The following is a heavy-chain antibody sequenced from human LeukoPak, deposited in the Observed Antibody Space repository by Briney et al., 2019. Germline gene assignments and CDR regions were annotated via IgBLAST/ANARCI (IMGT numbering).Heavy chain of an antibody. D-gene: IGHD6-6*01. Sequence: SETLSLTCTVSGYSISSGYYWGWIRQPPGKGLEWIGSIYHSGSTYYNPSLKSRVTISVDTSKNQFSLKLSSVTAADTAVYYCARSSIAALIVSDYYMDVWGKGTTVTVSS. CDR2: IYHSGST. CDR3: ARSSIAALIVSDYYMDV. V-gene: IGHV4-38-2*02. J-gene: IGHJ6*03. CDR1: GYSISSGYY.